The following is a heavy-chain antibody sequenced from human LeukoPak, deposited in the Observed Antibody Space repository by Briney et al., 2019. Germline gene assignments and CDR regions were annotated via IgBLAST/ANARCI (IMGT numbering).Heavy chain of an antibody. Sequence: GGSLRLSCAASGFTFSSCAMSWVRQAPGKGLEWVSVIKGSGASTYYGDSVKGRFTISRDNSKNTLYLQMNGLRAEDTAVYYCAKIPLPAAYGSVRHFDSWGQGTLVTVSS. CDR2: IKGSGAST. CDR3: AKIPLPAAYGSVRHFDS. CDR1: GFTFSSCA. J-gene: IGHJ4*02. V-gene: IGHV3-23*01. D-gene: IGHD2-2*01.